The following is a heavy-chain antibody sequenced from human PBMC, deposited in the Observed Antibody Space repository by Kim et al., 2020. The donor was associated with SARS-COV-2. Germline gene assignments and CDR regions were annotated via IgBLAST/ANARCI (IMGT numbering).Heavy chain of an antibody. CDR2: IYYSGST. Sequence: TLSLTCTVSGGSISSGGYYWSWIRQHPGKGLEWIGYIYYSGSTYYNPSLKSRVTISVDTSKNQFSLKLSSVTTADTAVYYCARVLRGYYDSSGYYYPLWFDPWGQGTLVTVSS. D-gene: IGHD3-22*01. J-gene: IGHJ5*02. CDR3: ARVLRGYYDSSGYYYPLWFDP. V-gene: IGHV4-31*03. CDR1: GGSISSGGYY.